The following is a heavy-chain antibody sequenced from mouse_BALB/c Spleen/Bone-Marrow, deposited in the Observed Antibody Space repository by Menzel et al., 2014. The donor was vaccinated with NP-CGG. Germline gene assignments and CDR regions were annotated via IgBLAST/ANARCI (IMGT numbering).Heavy chain of an antibody. J-gene: IGHJ4*01. V-gene: IGHV1-69*02. D-gene: IGHD2-3*01. CDR1: GYTFTSYW. CDR3: AKALGDGYYYAMDY. Sequence: VKLQESGAELVKPGAPVKLSCKASGYTFTSYWMNWVKPRPGRGLEWIGRIDPSDSETHYNQKFKDKATLTVDKSSSTAYIQLSSLTSEDSAVYYCAKALGDGYYYAMDYWGQGTSVTVSS. CDR2: IDPSDSET.